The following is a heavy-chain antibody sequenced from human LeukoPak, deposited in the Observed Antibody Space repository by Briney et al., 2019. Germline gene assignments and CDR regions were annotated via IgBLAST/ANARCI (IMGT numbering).Heavy chain of an antibody. CDR1: GGSFSGYY. Sequence: SETLSLTCAVYGGSFSGYYWSWIRQPPGKGLEWIGEINHSGSTNYNSSLKSRVTISVDTSKNQFSLKLSSVTAADTAVYYCAKGPHTVTTGLGSRENDVIEFDYWGQGTLVTVSS. CDR2: INHSGST. J-gene: IGHJ4*02. D-gene: IGHD4-11*01. CDR3: AKGPHTVTTGLGSRENDVIEFDY. V-gene: IGHV4-34*01.